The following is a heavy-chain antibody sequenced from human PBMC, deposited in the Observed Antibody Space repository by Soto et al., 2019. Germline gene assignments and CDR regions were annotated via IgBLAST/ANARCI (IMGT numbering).Heavy chain of an antibody. V-gene: IGHV3-33*01. CDR3: ARDWLYGQEGFDY. CDR2: IWYDGSNK. J-gene: IGHJ4*02. Sequence: PGGSMRLSCAASGLNFSSYVRHWVRQAPGKGLEWVAVIWYDGSNKYYADSVKGRFTISRDNSKNTLYLQMNSLRAEDTAVYYCARDWLYGQEGFDYWGQGTLVTVSS. D-gene: IGHD3-10*01. CDR1: GLNFSSYV.